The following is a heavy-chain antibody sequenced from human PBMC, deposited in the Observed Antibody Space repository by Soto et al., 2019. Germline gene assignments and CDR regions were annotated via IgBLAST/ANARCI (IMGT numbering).Heavy chain of an antibody. CDR2: MNPNSGNT. V-gene: IGHV1-8*01. J-gene: IGHJ4*02. CDR3: ARWDYGVYARFDF. Sequence: QVQLVQSGAEVKKPGASVKVSCKASGYIFTSHDINWVRQATGQGLEWMGWMNPNSGNTGYGQKFQGRVTMTRNTSISTAYMELSSLRSEDTAVYYCARWDYGVYARFDFWGQGTLVTVSS. CDR1: GYIFTSHD. D-gene: IGHD4-17*01.